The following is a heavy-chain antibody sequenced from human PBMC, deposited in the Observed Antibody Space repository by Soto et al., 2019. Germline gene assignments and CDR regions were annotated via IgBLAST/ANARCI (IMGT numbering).Heavy chain of an antibody. D-gene: IGHD2-2*02. V-gene: IGHV1-69*13. CDR1: GYTFTTYY. Sequence: ASVKVSCKASGYTFTTYYMYWVRQAPGQGLEWMGGIIPIFGTANYAQKFQGRVTITADESTSTAYMELSSLRSEDTAVYYCARGYCSSTSCYTNWFDPWGQGTLVTVSS. CDR2: IIPIFGTA. CDR3: ARGYCSSTSCYTNWFDP. J-gene: IGHJ5*02.